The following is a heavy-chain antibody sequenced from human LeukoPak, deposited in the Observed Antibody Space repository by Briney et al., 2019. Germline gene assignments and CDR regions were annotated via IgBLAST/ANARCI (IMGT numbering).Heavy chain of an antibody. Sequence: GGSLRLSCAASGFSFADATMHWVRQVPGKGLEWVSGINWNSGTMGYADSVKGRFTVSRDNAKNSLYLQMNSLKTEDTALYYCAKDPYMDVSGKGTTVTVSS. CDR3: AKDPYMDV. V-gene: IGHV3-9*01. CDR2: INWNSGTM. CDR1: GFSFADAT. J-gene: IGHJ6*03.